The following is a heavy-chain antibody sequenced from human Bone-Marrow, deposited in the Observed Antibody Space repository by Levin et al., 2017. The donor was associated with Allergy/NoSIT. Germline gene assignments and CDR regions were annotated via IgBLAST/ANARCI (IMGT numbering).Heavy chain of an antibody. V-gene: IGHV3-23*01. J-gene: IGHJ4*02. CDR2: VSGAGART. CDR3: ARINWIGRRHLDY. Sequence: TGGSLRLSCAASGFTFGNYDMTWVRRSPGKGLEWLATVSGAGARTYYEDSVKGRFTISRDNSRDTLVVQMNSLIVADTAVYFCARINWIGRRHLDYWGQGILVTVSS. CDR1: GFTFGNYD. D-gene: IGHD1-1*01.